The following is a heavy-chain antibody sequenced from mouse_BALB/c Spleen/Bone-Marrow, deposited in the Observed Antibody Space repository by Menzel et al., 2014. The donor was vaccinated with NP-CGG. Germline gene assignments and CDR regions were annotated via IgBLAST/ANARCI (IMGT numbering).Heavy chain of an antibody. D-gene: IGHD1-1*01. CDR2: IAPGSGNI. J-gene: IGHJ4*01. CDR3: AGSYYVSSPYAMDC. V-gene: IGHV1S41*01. Sequence: DLVKPGASVKLSCKASGYTFTSYWINWVKQRPGQGLEWIGRIAPGSGNIYYNEMFKVKATLTVDASSSTAYIQLSSLSSEDSAVYFCAGSYYVSSPYAMDCWGQGTSVTVSS. CDR1: GYTFTSYW.